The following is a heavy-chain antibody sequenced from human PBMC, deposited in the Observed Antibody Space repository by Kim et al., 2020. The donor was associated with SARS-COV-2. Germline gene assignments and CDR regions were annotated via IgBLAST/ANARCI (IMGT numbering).Heavy chain of an antibody. CDR3: AKDQFWEVVPAATGDY. J-gene: IGHJ4*02. V-gene: IGHV3-23*01. Sequence: GGSLRLSCAASGFTFSSYAMSWVRQAPGKGLEWVSAISGSGGSTYYADSVKGRFTISRDNSKNTLYLQMNSLRAEDTAVYYCAKDQFWEVVPAATGDYWGQGTLVTVSS. D-gene: IGHD2-2*01. CDR1: GFTFSSYA. CDR2: ISGSGGST.